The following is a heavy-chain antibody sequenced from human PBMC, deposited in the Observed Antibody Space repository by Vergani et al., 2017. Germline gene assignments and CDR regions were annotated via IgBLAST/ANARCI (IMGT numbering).Heavy chain of an antibody. D-gene: IGHD3-16*02. V-gene: IGHV4-34*01. CDR1: GGSFSDYY. CDR3: ASIARAPTRRNPPPDY. CDR2: VNHGGST. Sequence: QVQLQEWGAGLLKTSETLSLTSGVSGGSFSDYYWSWIRQAPGMGLEWIGEVNHGGSTNYNPSLKSRVSISVDTSKNQFSLQLTSVTAADSALYFCASIARAPTRRNPPPDYWGQGILVTVSS. J-gene: IGHJ4*02.